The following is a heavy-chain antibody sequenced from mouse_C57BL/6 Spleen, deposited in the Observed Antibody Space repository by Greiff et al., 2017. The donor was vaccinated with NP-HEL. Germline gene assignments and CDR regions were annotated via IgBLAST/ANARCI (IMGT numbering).Heavy chain of an antibody. Sequence: EVQRVESGGGLVKPGGSLKLSCAASGFTFSSYAMSWVRQTPEKRLEWVATISDGGSYTYYPDNVKGRFTISRDNAKNNRYLQMSHLKSEDTAMYYCAREGGGTRYFDVWGTGTTVTVSS. D-gene: IGHD4-1*01. J-gene: IGHJ1*03. CDR3: AREGGGTRYFDV. V-gene: IGHV5-4*01. CDR2: ISDGGSYT. CDR1: GFTFSSYA.